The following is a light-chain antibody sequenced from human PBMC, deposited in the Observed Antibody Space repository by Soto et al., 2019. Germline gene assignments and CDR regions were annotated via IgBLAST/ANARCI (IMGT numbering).Light chain of an antibody. J-gene: IGKJ4*01. CDR1: HGISSW. Sequence: DIQMTQSPSSVSASVGDRVTITCRASHGISSWLAWYQQKPGKAPNLLIHTASILQRGVPSRVSGRGSGTDFTVTISSVQPEDFATYYCHQANRLPLTFGGGTKVEIK. V-gene: IGKV1-12*01. CDR3: HQANRLPLT. CDR2: TAS.